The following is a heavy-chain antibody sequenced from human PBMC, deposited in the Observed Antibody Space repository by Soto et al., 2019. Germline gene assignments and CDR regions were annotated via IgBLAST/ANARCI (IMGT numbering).Heavy chain of an antibody. CDR2: INPNSGGT. D-gene: IGHD3-10*01. V-gene: IGHV1-2*04. CDR1: GYTFTGYY. CDR3: ARDHYYGSGSREFHYYYYMDV. Sequence: ASVKVSCKASGYTFTGYYMHWVRQAPGQGLEWMGWINPNSGGTNYAQKFQGWVTMTRDTSISTAYMELSRLRSDDTAVYYCARDHYYGSGSREFHYYYYMDVWGKGTTVTVSS. J-gene: IGHJ6*03.